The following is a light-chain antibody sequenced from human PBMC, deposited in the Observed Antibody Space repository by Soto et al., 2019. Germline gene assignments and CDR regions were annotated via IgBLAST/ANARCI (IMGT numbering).Light chain of an antibody. Sequence: EIVLTQSPATLSLSPAERANLSCRASESVNSYLAWYQQKPGQAPSLLIYDASNSATGIPARFRGSGSGTDFTLTISSLVPEDFAVYDCQQRSNWLTFGGGTKVEIK. CDR2: DAS. CDR3: QQRSNWLT. CDR1: ESVNSY. J-gene: IGKJ4*01. V-gene: IGKV3-11*01.